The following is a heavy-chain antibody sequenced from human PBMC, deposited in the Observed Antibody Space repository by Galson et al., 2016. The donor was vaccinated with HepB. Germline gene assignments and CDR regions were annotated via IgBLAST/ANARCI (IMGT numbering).Heavy chain of an antibody. CDR3: ARIRSLAVGGLDY. D-gene: IGHD6-19*01. CDR2: IDWDDDK. CDR1: GFSLSTPGMI. V-gene: IGHV2-70*01. J-gene: IGHJ4*02. Sequence: PALVKPTQTLTLTCSFSGFSLSTPGMIVSWIRQPPGKALEWLALIDWDDDKYYNTSLKTRLTISKDTSKNQVVLTMTNMDPVDTATYYCARIRSLAVGGLDYWGQGTLVTVSS.